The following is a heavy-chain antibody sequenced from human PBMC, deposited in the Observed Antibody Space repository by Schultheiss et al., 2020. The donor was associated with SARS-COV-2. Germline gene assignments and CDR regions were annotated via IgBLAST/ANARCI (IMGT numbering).Heavy chain of an antibody. J-gene: IGHJ4*02. D-gene: IGHD2-2*01. CDR2: INHSGST. CDR3: ARGRACSSTSCLIDY. Sequence: SETLSLTCNVSGDSVSDYYWTWIRQPPGKRLEWIGEINHSGSTNYNPSLKSRVTISVDTSKNQFSLKLSSVTAADTAVYYCARGRACSSTSCLIDYWGQGTLVTVSS. CDR1: GDSVSDYY. V-gene: IGHV4-34*01.